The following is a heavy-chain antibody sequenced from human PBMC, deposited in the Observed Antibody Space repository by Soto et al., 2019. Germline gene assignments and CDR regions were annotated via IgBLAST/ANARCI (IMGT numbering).Heavy chain of an antibody. CDR1: GYTFTNYY. Sequence: QVQLVQSGAEVKKPGASVKVSCKASGYTFTNYYIHWVRQAPGQGLEWMGWIDGDSGDTKDAQKFQGCVTMTRDTSINTAYMELSRLTSDDTAVYYCARTPNNGRAGVYGMDVWGQGTTVTVSS. J-gene: IGHJ6*02. D-gene: IGHD2-8*01. V-gene: IGHV1-2*04. CDR2: IDGDSGDT. CDR3: ARTPNNGRAGVYGMDV.